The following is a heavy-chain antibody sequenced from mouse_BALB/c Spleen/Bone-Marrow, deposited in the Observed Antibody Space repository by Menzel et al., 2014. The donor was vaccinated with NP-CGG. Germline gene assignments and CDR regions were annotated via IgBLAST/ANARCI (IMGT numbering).Heavy chain of an antibody. D-gene: IGHD3-3*01. V-gene: IGHV1-81*01. CDR2: IYPGNDGS. CDR1: GYTFTDFV. CDR3: AREGTWTGWYFDV. J-gene: IGHJ1*01. Sequence: QVQLQQSGPELVKPGISVKMSCKASGYTFTDFVISWVKQKTGQGLEWIGEIYPGNDGSYYNERFKDKATLTADKSSNTAYMQLSSLTSEDSAVYFCAREGTWTGWYFDVWGAGTTVTVSS.